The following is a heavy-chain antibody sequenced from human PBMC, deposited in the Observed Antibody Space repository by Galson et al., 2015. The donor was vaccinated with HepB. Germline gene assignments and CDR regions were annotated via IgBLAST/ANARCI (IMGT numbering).Heavy chain of an antibody. V-gene: IGHV3-33*01. J-gene: IGHJ4*02. CDR2: IWYDGTNK. Sequence: SLRLSCAASGFTFSTYGLHWVRQAPGKGLEWVSVIWYDGTNKYYADSVKGRFTISRDNSQSTLYLQMNSLRAEDTAVYYCATELRHISGWFALDSWGQGTLVTVSS. CDR1: GFTFSTYG. D-gene: IGHD6-19*01. CDR3: ATELRHISGWFALDS.